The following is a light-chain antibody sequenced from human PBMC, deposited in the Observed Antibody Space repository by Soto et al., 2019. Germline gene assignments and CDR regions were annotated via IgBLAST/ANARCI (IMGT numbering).Light chain of an antibody. J-gene: IGKJ4*01. Sequence: EIVMTQSPATLSVSPGERATLSCRASQSVSSKLAWYQQKPGQAPRLLIYGASTRATGIPARFSGSGSGTEFTHTISSLQSEDFAVYYCQQYNNRLTFGGGTKVEIK. CDR1: QSVSSK. CDR3: QQYNNRLT. CDR2: GAS. V-gene: IGKV3-15*01.